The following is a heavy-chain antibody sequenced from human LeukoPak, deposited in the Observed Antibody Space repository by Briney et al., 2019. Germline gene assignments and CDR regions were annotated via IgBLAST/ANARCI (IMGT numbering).Heavy chain of an antibody. D-gene: IGHD2-2*01. CDR2: IKQDGSEK. Sequence: GGSLRLSCAASGFTFSNYWMSWVRQAPGTGLEWGANIKQDGSEKYYVDSVKGRFTISRDNAKNSLYLQMNSLRAEDTAVYYCARDDCSSISCYHNWFDPWGQGTLVTVSS. CDR1: GFTFSNYW. V-gene: IGHV3-7*01. CDR3: ARDDCSSISCYHNWFDP. J-gene: IGHJ5*02.